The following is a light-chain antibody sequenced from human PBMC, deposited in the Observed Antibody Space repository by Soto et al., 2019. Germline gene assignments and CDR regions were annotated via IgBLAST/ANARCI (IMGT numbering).Light chain of an antibody. Sequence: DIQMTQSPSTLSASVGDRVTITCRASQSISSWLAWYQQKPGKAPKLLIYDASSLESGVPSRFRGSGSGTEFTLTISSLQPDDFATYYCQQYNSYPGTVGQGTKVEIK. CDR2: DAS. V-gene: IGKV1-5*01. CDR1: QSISSW. J-gene: IGKJ1*01. CDR3: QQYNSYPGT.